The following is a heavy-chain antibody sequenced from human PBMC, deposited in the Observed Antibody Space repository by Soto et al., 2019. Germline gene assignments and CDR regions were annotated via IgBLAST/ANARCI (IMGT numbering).Heavy chain of an antibody. Sequence: ASVKVSCKASGYTFTGYYMHWVRQAPGQGLEWMGWINPNSGGTIYAQKFQGWVTMTRDTSISTAYMELSRLRSDDTAVYYCAREKMYYDFWSGYSYYYYGMDVWGQGTTVT. CDR2: INPNSGGT. V-gene: IGHV1-2*04. CDR1: GYTFTGYY. CDR3: AREKMYYDFWSGYSYYYYGMDV. J-gene: IGHJ6*02. D-gene: IGHD3-3*01.